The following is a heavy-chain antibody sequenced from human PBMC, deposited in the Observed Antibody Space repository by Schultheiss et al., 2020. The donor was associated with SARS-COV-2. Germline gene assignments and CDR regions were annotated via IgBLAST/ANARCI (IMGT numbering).Heavy chain of an antibody. CDR3: ARGGESITIFGVVIPLNWFDP. Sequence: SETLSLTCAVYGGSFGGYYWSWIRQPPGKGLEWIGEINHSGTTNYNPSLKSRVTISVDTSKNQFSLKLSSVTAADTAVYYCARGGESITIFGVVIPLNWFDPWGQGTLVTVSS. J-gene: IGHJ5*02. D-gene: IGHD3-3*01. CDR1: GGSFGGYY. V-gene: IGHV4-34*01. CDR2: INHSGTT.